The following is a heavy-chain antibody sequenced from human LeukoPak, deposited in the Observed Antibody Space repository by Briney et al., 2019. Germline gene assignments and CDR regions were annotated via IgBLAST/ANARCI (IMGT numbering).Heavy chain of an antibody. CDR1: GFTLSSFW. CDR3: ARGPPYYFGMDV. Sequence: GGSLTLSCAASGFTLSSFWMHWVRQAPGKGLVWISRISSDGSTTSYADSVKGRFTISRDNAKNTLYLQMNSLRAEDTAVYYCARGPPYYFGMDVWGQGTTVTVSS. J-gene: IGHJ6*02. CDR2: ISSDGSTT. V-gene: IGHV3-74*01.